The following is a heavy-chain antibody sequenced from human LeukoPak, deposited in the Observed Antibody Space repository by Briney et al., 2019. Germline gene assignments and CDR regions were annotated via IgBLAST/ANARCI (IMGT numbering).Heavy chain of an antibody. CDR3: ATPAYGDDGAYYFDY. CDR2: IYPDDSDT. CDR1: GYIFANCW. J-gene: IGHJ4*02. D-gene: IGHD4-17*01. V-gene: IGHV5-51*01. Sequence: GESLKISCQGSGYIFANCWIAWVRQMPGKGLEWMGIIYPDDSDTRYSPSFQGQVTISADKSIATAYLQWSSLKASDTAMYYCATPAYGDDGAYYFDYWGQGTLVTVSS.